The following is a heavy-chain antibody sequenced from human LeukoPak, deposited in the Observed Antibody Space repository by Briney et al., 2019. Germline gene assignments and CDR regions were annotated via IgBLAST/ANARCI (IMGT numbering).Heavy chain of an antibody. CDR3: AREVVGSSGYYIDY. CDR2: IYYSGST. Sequence: SETLSLTCTVSGGSISSGGYYWSWIRQHPGKGLEWIGYIYYSGSTYYNPFLKSRVTISVDTSKNQFSLKLSSVTAADTAVYYCAREVVGSSGYYIDYWGQGTLVTVSS. CDR1: GGSISSGGYY. V-gene: IGHV4-31*03. D-gene: IGHD3-22*01. J-gene: IGHJ4*02.